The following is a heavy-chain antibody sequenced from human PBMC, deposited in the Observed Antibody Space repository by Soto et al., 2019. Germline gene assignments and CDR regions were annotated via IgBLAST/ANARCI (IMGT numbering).Heavy chain of an antibody. D-gene: IGHD3-9*01. CDR3: ARARLRYFDWLLSHYGMDV. V-gene: IGHV4-61*01. CDR2: IYYSGST. Sequence: SETLSLTCTVSGGSVSSGSYYWSWIRQPPGKGLEWIGYIYYSGSTNYNPSLTSRVTISVDTSKNQFSLKLSSVTAADTAVYYCARARLRYFDWLLSHYGMDVWGQGTTVTVSS. J-gene: IGHJ6*02. CDR1: GGSVSSGSYY.